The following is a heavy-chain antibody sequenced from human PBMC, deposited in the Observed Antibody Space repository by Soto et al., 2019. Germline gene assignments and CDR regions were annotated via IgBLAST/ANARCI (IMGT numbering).Heavy chain of an antibody. V-gene: IGHV1-8*01. CDR3: ARGGARTIFGVVIIPDNWFDP. Sequence: WASVKVSCKASGYTSTSYDINWVRQATGQGLEWMGWMNPNSGNTGYAQKFQGRVTMTRNTSISTAYMELSSLRSEDTAVYYCARGGARTIFGVVIIPDNWFDPWGQGTLVTVSS. J-gene: IGHJ5*02. CDR2: MNPNSGNT. CDR1: GYTSTSYD. D-gene: IGHD3-3*01.